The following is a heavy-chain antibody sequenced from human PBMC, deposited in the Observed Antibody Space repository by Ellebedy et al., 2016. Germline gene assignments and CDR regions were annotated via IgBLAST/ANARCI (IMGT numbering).Heavy chain of an antibody. Sequence: GESLKISCAASGFTFSNAWMNWVRQAPGKGLEWVGRIKSKTDGGAADSAATVKGRFTISRDDSKNTLYLQMNSLKTEDTAVYFCTTVYRYNYDSVWGQGTLVTVSS. V-gene: IGHV3-15*01. CDR1: GFTFSNAW. CDR3: TTVYRYNYDSV. J-gene: IGHJ4*02. D-gene: IGHD5-18*01. CDR2: IKSKTDGGAA.